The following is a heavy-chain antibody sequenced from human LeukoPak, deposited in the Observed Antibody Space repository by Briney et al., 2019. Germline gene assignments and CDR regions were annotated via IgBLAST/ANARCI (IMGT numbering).Heavy chain of an antibody. CDR2: IPYDGSNK. CDR1: GFTFSSYA. Sequence: GGSLRLSCAASGFTFSSYAMHWVRQAPGKGLEWVAVIPYDGSNKYYADSVKGRFTISRDNSKNTLYLQMNSLRAEDTAVYYCARDKGSYDFWSGYIYYMDVWGKGTTVTVSS. V-gene: IGHV3-30*04. D-gene: IGHD3-3*01. CDR3: ARDKGSYDFWSGYIYYMDV. J-gene: IGHJ6*03.